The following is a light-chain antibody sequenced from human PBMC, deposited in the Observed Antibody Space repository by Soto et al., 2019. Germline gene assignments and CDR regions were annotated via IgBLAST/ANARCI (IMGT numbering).Light chain of an antibody. J-gene: IGKJ1*01. V-gene: IGKV3-15*01. CDR2: GAS. CDR1: QNVSDS. CDR3: QQFNNWPRT. Sequence: EIVMTQTPATRSVSPGERATLSCRASQNVSDSLAWYQQKPGQVPRLLIYGASTRATGIPARFSGSGSGTEFTLTISSLQSEDFAVYYCQQFNNWPRTFGQGTKVEIK.